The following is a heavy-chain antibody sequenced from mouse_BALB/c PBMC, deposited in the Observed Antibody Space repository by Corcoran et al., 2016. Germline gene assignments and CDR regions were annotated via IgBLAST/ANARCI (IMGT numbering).Heavy chain of an antibody. Sequence: QIQLVQSGPELKKPGETVEISCKNSGYTLTNCGMNWVKQAPGKGLKWMGWINTYTGEPTYADDFKGPFAFSLETSASTAYLQINNLKNEDTATYFCARHGSSFYYAIDYWGQGTSVTVSS. D-gene: IGHD1-1*01. CDR1: GYTLTNCG. CDR2: INTYTGEP. J-gene: IGHJ4*01. CDR3: ARHGSSFYYAIDY. V-gene: IGHV9-3-1*01.